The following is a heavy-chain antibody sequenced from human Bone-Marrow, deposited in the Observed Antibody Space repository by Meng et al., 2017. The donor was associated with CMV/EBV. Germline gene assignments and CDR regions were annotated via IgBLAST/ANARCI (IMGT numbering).Heavy chain of an antibody. CDR3: ARDRSARFFDD. J-gene: IGHJ4*02. Sequence: GESLKISCAASGFTFRNHGMHWVRQAPGKGLEWVAVIWYDGSNKYYADSVNGRFAISRDNSKMTLDLQMNNLRAEDTAIYYCARDRSARFFDDWGRGTLVTVSS. V-gene: IGHV3-33*01. CDR1: GFTFRNHG. CDR2: IWYDGSNK. D-gene: IGHD6-25*01.